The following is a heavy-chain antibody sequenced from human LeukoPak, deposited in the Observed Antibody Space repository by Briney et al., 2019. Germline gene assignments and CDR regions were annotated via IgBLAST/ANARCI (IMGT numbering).Heavy chain of an antibody. Sequence: QPSGTLSLTCAVSGGSINGSEWWNWVRQAPGKGLEWIGEIYHSGSASYNPSLKSRVAISVDKSKNQFSLQLRSVTAADTAVYYCASTQPGLWIHLAAFDIWGQGTMVTVSS. CDR1: GGSINGSEW. CDR2: IYHSGSA. D-gene: IGHD5-18*01. CDR3: ASTQPGLWIHLAAFDI. V-gene: IGHV4-4*02. J-gene: IGHJ3*02.